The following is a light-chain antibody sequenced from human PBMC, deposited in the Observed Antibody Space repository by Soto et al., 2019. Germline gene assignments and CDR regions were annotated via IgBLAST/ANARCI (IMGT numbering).Light chain of an antibody. CDR1: SSDVGGYEY. J-gene: IGLJ1*01. CDR2: EVT. V-gene: IGLV2-14*01. Sequence: SALTQPASVSGSPGQSITFSCTGTSSDVGGYEYVSWYQQHPGRAPKLMIYEVTNRPSGVSNRFSGSKSGNTASLTISGLQAEDEADYYCSSYTSSYTYVFGTGTKVTVL. CDR3: SSYTSSYTYV.